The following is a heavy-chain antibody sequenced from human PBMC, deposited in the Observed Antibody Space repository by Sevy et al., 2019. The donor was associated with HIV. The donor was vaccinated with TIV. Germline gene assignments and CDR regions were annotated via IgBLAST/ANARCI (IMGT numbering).Heavy chain of an antibody. D-gene: IGHD2-15*01. CDR3: ANWRYCSGGSCYSADYYYYGMDV. CDR2: ISCSGGST. Sequence: GGSLRLSCAASGFTFSSYDMSWVRQAPGKGLEWVSAISCSGGSTYYADSVKGRFTISRDNSKNTLYLQMNSLRAEDTAVYYCANWRYCSGGSCYSADYYYYGMDVWGQGTTVTVSS. J-gene: IGHJ6*02. V-gene: IGHV3-23*01. CDR1: GFTFSSYD.